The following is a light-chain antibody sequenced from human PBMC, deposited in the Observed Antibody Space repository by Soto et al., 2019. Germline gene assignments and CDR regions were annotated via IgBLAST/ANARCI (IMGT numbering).Light chain of an antibody. V-gene: IGKV1-5*01. CDR1: QSVSGC. Sequence: DIQMTQSPSTLSASVGDTVTVTCWASQSVSGCLAWYRQKPGKAPEVLVWDASSLQRGVPSRFRGSGSGTEFTLTISSLKTDDFATYYCQQYNGYYTWTFGQGTKVDIK. CDR3: QQYNGYYTWT. CDR2: DAS. J-gene: IGKJ1*01.